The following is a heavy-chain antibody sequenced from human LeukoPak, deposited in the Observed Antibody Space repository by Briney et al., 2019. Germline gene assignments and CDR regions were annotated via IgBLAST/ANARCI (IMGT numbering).Heavy chain of an antibody. Sequence: AETLSLTCAVSCYSISSGYYWGWIRQPPGKGLEWIWSIYHSGSTYDNPSLKSRVTISVDTSKNQFSLKLSSVTAADTAVYYCASLWGYCSSTSCRGWFDPWGQGTLVTVSS. CDR3: ASLWGYCSSTSCRGWFDP. J-gene: IGHJ5*02. CDR1: CYSISSGYY. V-gene: IGHV4-38-2*01. CDR2: IYHSGST. D-gene: IGHD2-2*01.